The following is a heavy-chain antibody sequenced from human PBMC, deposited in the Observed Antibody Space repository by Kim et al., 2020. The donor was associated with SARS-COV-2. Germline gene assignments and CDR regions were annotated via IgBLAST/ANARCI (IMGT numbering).Heavy chain of an antibody. CDR2: IYKNGTT. CDR3: ARQGYWSGLDY. V-gene: IGHV3-53*01. D-gene: IGHD3-10*01. Sequence: GGSLRLSCAASGFTVSTNYLTWVRQAPGRGLEWVSSIYKNGTTYNSDSVKGRFSISRDNSKNTVFLQMNSLTADDTAVYYCARQGYWSGLDYWGQGALVT. J-gene: IGHJ4*02. CDR1: GFTVSTNY.